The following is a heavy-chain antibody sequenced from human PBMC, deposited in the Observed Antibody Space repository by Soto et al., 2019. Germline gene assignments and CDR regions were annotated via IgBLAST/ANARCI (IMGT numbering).Heavy chain of an antibody. V-gene: IGHV4-59*01. CDR3: ARAGRSSSKTVFDY. D-gene: IGHD6-6*01. CDR2: ISYSGSP. Sequence: SETLSLTCAVYGGSFSGYYWSWIRLPPGKGLEWIGYISYSGSPNYNPSLKSRVTISIDTSQNQFSLTMTSVTAADTALYYCARAGRSSSKTVFDYWGLGTLVTVSS. J-gene: IGHJ4*02. CDR1: GGSFSGYY.